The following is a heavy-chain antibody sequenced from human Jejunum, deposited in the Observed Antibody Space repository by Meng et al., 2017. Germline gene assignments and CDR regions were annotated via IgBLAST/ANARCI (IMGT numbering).Heavy chain of an antibody. Sequence: QAQLHESGPGLVKPSGTLSLTCTVSGVSTTAPFYWTWIRQAPGKGLEWIGEVWPSGATYYNPSLSSRITISIDTSNNQFSLEVAFLTAADTAVYYCARAIRERYFDSWGQGTLVTVSS. CDR3: ARAIRERYFDS. CDR1: GVSTTAPFY. D-gene: IGHD1-14*01. CDR2: VWPSGAT. V-gene: IGHV4-4*02. J-gene: IGHJ4*02.